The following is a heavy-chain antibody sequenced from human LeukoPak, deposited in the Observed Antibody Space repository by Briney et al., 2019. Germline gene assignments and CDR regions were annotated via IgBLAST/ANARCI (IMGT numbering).Heavy chain of an antibody. Sequence: GGSLRLSCAASVFISSIYWMHWVRQPPGKGLVYIACINTDGFSTNYADSVKGRFTISRDNAKNTLYLQMNSLRAEDTAEYYCARSRTYGDYGRGLDYWGQGALVTVSS. V-gene: IGHV3-74*01. CDR3: ARSRTYGDYGRGLDY. CDR1: VFISSIYW. D-gene: IGHD4-17*01. J-gene: IGHJ4*02. CDR2: INTDGFST.